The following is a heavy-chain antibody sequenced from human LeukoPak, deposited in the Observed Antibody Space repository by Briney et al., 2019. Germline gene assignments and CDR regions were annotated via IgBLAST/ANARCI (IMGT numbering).Heavy chain of an antibody. CDR2: IYTSGST. CDR1: GGSISSYH. CDR3: ARGGYYYDSSGPYYFDY. V-gene: IGHV4-4*07. J-gene: IGHJ4*02. Sequence: PSETLSLTCTVSGGSISSYHWSWIRQPAGKGLEWIGRIYTSGSTNYNPSLKSRVTMPVDTSKNQFSLKLSSVTAADTAVYYCARGGYYYDSSGPYYFDYWGQGTLVTVSS. D-gene: IGHD3-22*01.